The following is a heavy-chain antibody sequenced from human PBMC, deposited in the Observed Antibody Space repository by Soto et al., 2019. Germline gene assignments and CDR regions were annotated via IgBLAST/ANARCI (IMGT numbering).Heavy chain of an antibody. D-gene: IGHD3-16*01. V-gene: IGHV4-59*01. CDR1: AASFSRYY. J-gene: IGHJ4*02. CDR2: IYFNGNT. Sequence: SETLSRTCSVSAASFSRYYWTWSRQPPGKGLEWIGYIYFNGNTKYNPSLEGRLTISIDTSKKEFSLKLTSVTAADAAVYYCASVTFGGIVLAHWGQGTLVIVSS. CDR3: ASVTFGGIVLAH.